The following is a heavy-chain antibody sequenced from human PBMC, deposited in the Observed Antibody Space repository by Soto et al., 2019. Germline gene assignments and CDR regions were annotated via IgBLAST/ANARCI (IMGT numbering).Heavy chain of an antibody. J-gene: IGHJ3*02. CDR3: ARDRGVGDPSEWAFDI. Sequence: QVQLVQSGAEVKKPGASVKVSCKASGYTFTSYGISWVRQAPGQGLDWMGWISAYNGNTNYAQKLQGRVTMTTDTTTSTAYMELRSLRSDDTAVYYCARDRGVGDPSEWAFDIWGQGTMVTVSS. D-gene: IGHD1-26*01. V-gene: IGHV1-18*04. CDR2: ISAYNGNT. CDR1: GYTFTSYG.